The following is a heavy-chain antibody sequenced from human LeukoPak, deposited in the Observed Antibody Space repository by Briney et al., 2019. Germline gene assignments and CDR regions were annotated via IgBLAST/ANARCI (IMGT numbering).Heavy chain of an antibody. V-gene: IGHV3-74*01. CDR3: AGGSYYGSGSYYVLSDF. CDR2: INSDGSST. J-gene: IGHJ4*02. D-gene: IGHD3-10*01. CDR1: GLTLSTYW. Sequence: GGSLRLSCAASGLTLSTYWMHWVRQAPGKGLVWVSRINSDGSSTSYADSVKGRFTISRDNAKNTLYLQMNSLRAEDTAVYFCAGGSYYGSGSYYVLSDFWGQGTLVTVSS.